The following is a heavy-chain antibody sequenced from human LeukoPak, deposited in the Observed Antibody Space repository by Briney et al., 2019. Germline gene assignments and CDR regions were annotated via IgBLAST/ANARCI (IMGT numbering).Heavy chain of an antibody. J-gene: IGHJ4*02. CDR3: AREGYRSGGSCYSTPY. V-gene: IGHV4-61*02. CDR2: IYTSGST. Sequence: SETLSLTCTVSGGSISSGSYYWRWIRQPAGKGLEWIGRIYTSGSTNYNPSLKSRVTISVDTSKNQFSLKLSSVTAADTAVYYCAREGYRSGGSCYSTPYWGQGTLVTVSS. D-gene: IGHD2-15*01. CDR1: GGSISSGSYY.